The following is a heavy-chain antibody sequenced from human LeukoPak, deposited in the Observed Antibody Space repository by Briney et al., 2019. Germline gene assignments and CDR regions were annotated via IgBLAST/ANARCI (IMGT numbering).Heavy chain of an antibody. CDR2: TYYRSKWYN. J-gene: IGHJ4*02. Sequence: PSQTLSLTCALSGDIFSSNSAAWNWLRQSPSRGLEWLVRTYYRSKWYNDYAVSVKSRITINPDTSKNQFSLQLNSVTPEDTAVYYCARGWFGELLSNYFDYWGQGTLVTVSS. V-gene: IGHV6-1*01. CDR1: GDIFSSNSAA. CDR3: ARGWFGELLSNYFDY. D-gene: IGHD3-10*01.